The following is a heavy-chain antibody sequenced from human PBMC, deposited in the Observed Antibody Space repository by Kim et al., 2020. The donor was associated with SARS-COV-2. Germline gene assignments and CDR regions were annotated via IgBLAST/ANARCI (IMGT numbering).Heavy chain of an antibody. CDR3: TRDRTAAARNNEPLEY. CDR2: IWYDGSNE. CDR1: VFTFIIYF. V-gene: IGHV3-33*08. Sequence: PILSCASSVFTFIIYFMHWVRQSPFKGLYWVAIIWYDGSNEHYADSVKGRFIISRDNFKNTLYLQMNSLRAEDTALYYCTRDRTAAARNNEPLEYWGRGSLVTVSS. D-gene: IGHD6-13*01. J-gene: IGHJ4*02.